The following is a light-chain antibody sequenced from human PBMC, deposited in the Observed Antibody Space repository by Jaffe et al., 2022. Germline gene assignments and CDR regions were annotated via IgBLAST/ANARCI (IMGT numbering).Light chain of an antibody. Sequence: DIVMTQTPLSSPVTLGQPASISCKSSQSLVHSDGNTYLSWLHQRPGQPPRLLINMISNRLSGVPDRFSGSGAGTDFTLKISRVEAEDVGVYYCMQAKQSPWTFGQGTKVEIK. CDR2: MIS. CDR1: QSLVHSDGNTY. J-gene: IGKJ1*01. V-gene: IGKV2-24*01. CDR3: MQAKQSPWT.